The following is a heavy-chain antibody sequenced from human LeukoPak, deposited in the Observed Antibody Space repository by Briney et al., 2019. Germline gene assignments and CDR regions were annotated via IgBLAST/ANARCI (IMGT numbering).Heavy chain of an antibody. CDR3: ADISHVVTASTFDY. V-gene: IGHV3-23*01. J-gene: IGHJ4*02. D-gene: IGHD2-21*02. Sequence: GGSLRLSCAASGFTFSSYAMSWVRQAPGKGLEWVSAISGSGGSTYYADSVKGRFTISRDNSKNTLYLQMNSLRAEDTAVYYSADISHVVTASTFDYWGQGTLVTVSS. CDR1: GFTFSSYA. CDR2: ISGSGGST.